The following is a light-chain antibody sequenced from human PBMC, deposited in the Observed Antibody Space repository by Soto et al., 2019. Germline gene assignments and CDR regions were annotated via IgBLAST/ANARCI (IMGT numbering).Light chain of an antibody. CDR2: VVT. CDR3: SSFAATHTYI. CDR1: SIDVGDSDF. V-gene: IGLV2-11*01. J-gene: IGLJ1*01. Sequence: QSVLTQPRSVSGSPGQSVTISGTGTSIDVGDSDFVSWYQQHPGKAPKLMIYVVTKRPSGVPDRFSGSKSGNTASLTISGLQDEDEADYYCSSFAATHTYIFGTGTKVTVL.